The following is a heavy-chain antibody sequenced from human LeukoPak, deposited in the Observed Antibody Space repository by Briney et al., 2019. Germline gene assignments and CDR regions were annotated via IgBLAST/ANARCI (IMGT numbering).Heavy chain of an antibody. D-gene: IGHD3-10*01. CDR2: INPSGGST. Sequence: GASVKVSCKASGYTFTSYYMHWVRQAPGQGLEWMGIINPSGGSTSYAQKLQGRVTLTTDTSTNTAYMELRSLRSDDTAVYYCARDRYYGSGSYYFDAGNWFDPWGQGTLVTVSS. CDR1: GYTFTSYY. J-gene: IGHJ5*02. V-gene: IGHV1-46*01. CDR3: ARDRYYGSGSYYFDAGNWFDP.